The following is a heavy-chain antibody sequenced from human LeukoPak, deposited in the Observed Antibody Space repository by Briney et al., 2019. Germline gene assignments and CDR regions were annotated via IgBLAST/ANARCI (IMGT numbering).Heavy chain of an antibody. J-gene: IGHJ4*02. CDR1: GYTFTSYY. V-gene: IGHV1-46*01. Sequence: ASVKISCKASGYTFTSYYMHWARQAPGQGLEWMGIINPSGGSTSYAQKFQGRVTMTRDTSTSTVYMELSSLRSEDTAVYYCARDLSGAAAGKPARYFDYWGQGTLVTVSS. D-gene: IGHD6-25*01. CDR3: ARDLSGAAAGKPARYFDY. CDR2: INPSGGST.